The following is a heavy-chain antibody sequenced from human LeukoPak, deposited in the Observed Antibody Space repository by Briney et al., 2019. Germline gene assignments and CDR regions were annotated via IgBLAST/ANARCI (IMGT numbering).Heavy chain of an antibody. CDR2: ISNSGSTI. CDR1: GFTFSDYY. Sequence: GGSLRLSCAASGFTFSDYYLSWIRQAPGKGLEWVSYISNSGSTIYYADSVKGRFTISRDNSKNSLYLQMNSLIAEDTAVYYCARAIGYTYGYGHWGQGLLATVSS. D-gene: IGHD5-18*01. V-gene: IGHV3-11*01. CDR3: ARAIGYTYGYGH. J-gene: IGHJ4*02.